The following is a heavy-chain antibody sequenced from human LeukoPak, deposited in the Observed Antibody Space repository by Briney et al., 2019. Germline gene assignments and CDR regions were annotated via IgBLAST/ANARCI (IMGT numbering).Heavy chain of an antibody. CDR3: ARFLAAGTGNY. Sequence: PGGSLRLSCAASGFTVSSNYMSWVRQAPGKGLEWVSVIYSGGTTNHADSVKGRFTVSRDNSKNTLYLQMNSLRAEDTAVYYCARFLAAGTGNYWGQGTLVTVSS. D-gene: IGHD6-13*01. CDR2: IYSGGTT. J-gene: IGHJ4*02. V-gene: IGHV3-53*01. CDR1: GFTVSSNY.